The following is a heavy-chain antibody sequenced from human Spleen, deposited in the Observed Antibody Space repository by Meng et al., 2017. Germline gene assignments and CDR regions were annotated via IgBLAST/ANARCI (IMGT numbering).Heavy chain of an antibody. Sequence: QIQLVESGGGVVQPGGSLRLSCATSGFTFTDYAMHWVRQAPGKGPQWVAIVSHDGNSGCYADSVKGRFTISRHNSENMMYLQMNSLRPEDSAIYYCARRGATNEFDYWGQGTLVTVSS. CDR2: VSHDGNSG. D-gene: IGHD1-26*01. J-gene: IGHJ4*02. CDR3: ARRGATNEFDY. CDR1: GFTFTDYA. V-gene: IGHV3-30*14.